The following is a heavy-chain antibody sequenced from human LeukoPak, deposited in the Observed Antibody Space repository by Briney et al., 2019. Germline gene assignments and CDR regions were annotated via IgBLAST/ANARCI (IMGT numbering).Heavy chain of an antibody. CDR2: ISPDGSAT. J-gene: IGHJ4*02. Sequence: GGSLRLSCGASGFTFSTYWMHWVRQAPGKGLVWVSRISPDGSATGYADSVRGRFTISRDNAKNTLYLQMNSLRAEGTAVYYCTRDFGAATGYWGQGTLVTVSS. CDR3: TRDFGAATGY. D-gene: IGHD3-3*01. V-gene: IGHV3-74*01. CDR1: GFTFSTYW.